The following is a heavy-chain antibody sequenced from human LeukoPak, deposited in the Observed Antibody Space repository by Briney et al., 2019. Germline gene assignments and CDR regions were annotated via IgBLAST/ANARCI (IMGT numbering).Heavy chain of an antibody. D-gene: IGHD3-22*01. J-gene: IGHJ4*02. Sequence: GGSLRLSCAASGFALSSHWMTWVRQVPGRGPEWVANVNRDGSETYYLDSVKGRFTISKDNAKNSLYLQMNSLRAEDTAVYYCASWYYYDSSGYSFDYWGQGTLVTVSS. CDR1: GFALSSHW. V-gene: IGHV3-7*01. CDR3: ASWYYYDSSGYSFDY. CDR2: VNRDGSET.